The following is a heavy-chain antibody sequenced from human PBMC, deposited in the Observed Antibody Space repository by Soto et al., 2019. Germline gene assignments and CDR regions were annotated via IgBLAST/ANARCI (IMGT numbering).Heavy chain of an antibody. CDR1: GYSVTSYY. CDR3: ASLGPWLGEPWRGQYFDF. D-gene: IGHD3-10*01. J-gene: IGHJ4*02. Sequence: QVQLVQSGAEVRKPGASVKVSCKASGYSVTSYYIHWVRQAPGQGLEWMGIINPSGDTTTYAQRFRGGVTMTRDTSTNTLYMGLSSLRSEDTAVYFCASLGPWLGEPWRGQYFDFWCQGTLVTVSS. CDR2: INPSGDTT. V-gene: IGHV1-46*03.